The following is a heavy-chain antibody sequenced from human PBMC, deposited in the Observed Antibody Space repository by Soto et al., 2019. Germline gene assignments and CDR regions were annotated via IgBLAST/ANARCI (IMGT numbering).Heavy chain of an antibody. CDR1: GGSFTGNS. D-gene: IGHD6-19*01. CDR3: GRGPGGWFTY. Sequence: PSETLCLTCGVYGGSFTGNSWSWIRQTPGKGLEWIGDIDYSGSTNYSPSLKSRVSISVDTSKKQVSLNLRSVTAADTAVYYCGRGPGGWFTYWGQGTLVTVSS. CDR2: IDYSGST. J-gene: IGHJ4*02. V-gene: IGHV4-34*01.